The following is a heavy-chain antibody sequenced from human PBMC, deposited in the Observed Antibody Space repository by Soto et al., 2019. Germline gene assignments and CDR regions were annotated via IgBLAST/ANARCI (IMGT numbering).Heavy chain of an antibody. V-gene: IGHV3-11*01. CDR2: ISSSGSTI. CDR3: ARDFKSARYYDSSGYYSYGNWFDP. Sequence: KPGGSLRLSCAASGFTFSDYYMSWIRQAPGKGLEWVSYISSSGSTIYYADSVKGRFTISRDNATNSLYLQMNSLRAEDTAVYYCARDFKSARYYDSSGYYSYGNWFDPWGQGTLVTVSS. J-gene: IGHJ5*02. CDR1: GFTFSDYY. D-gene: IGHD3-22*01.